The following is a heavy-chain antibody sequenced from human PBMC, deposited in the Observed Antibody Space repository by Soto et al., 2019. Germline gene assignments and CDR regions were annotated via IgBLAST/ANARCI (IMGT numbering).Heavy chain of an antibody. Sequence: QVQLVQSGAEVKKPGSSVKVSCKASGSTFSSYAISWVRQAPGQGLEWMGEIIPIFGTANYAQKFQGRVTITADESTSTACMGLSSLRSEDTAVYYCARDRGHSSGYYPYWFDPWGQGTLVTVSS. CDR1: GSTFSSYA. D-gene: IGHD3-22*01. J-gene: IGHJ5*02. CDR2: IIPIFGTA. V-gene: IGHV1-69*12. CDR3: ARDRGHSSGYYPYWFDP.